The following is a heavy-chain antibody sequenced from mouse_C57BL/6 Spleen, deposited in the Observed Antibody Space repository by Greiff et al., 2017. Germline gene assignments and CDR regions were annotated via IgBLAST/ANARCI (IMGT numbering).Heavy chain of an antibody. CDR3: ARSRGLREGFAY. D-gene: IGHD2-4*01. V-gene: IGHV1-64*01. CDR1: GYTFTSYW. J-gene: IGHJ3*01. CDR2: IHPNSGST. Sequence: QVQLKQPGAELVKPGASVKLSCKASGYTFTSYWMHWVKQRPGQGLEWIGMIHPNSGSTNYNEKFKSKATLTVDKSSSTAYMQLSSLTSEDSAVYYCARSRGLREGFAYWGQGTLVTVSA.